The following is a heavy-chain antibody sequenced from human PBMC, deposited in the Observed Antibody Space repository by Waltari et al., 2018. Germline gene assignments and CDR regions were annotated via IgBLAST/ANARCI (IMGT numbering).Heavy chain of an antibody. D-gene: IGHD3-22*01. V-gene: IGHV1-69*02. Sequence: QVQLVQSGAEVKQPGSSVKVSCKASGGTFSSYTISWVRQAPGQGLEWMGRIIPILGIANYAQKFQGRVTITADKSTSTAYMELSSLRSEDTAVYYCARVRYYDSSGYVYHYYYGMDVWGQGTTVTVSS. CDR2: IIPILGIA. J-gene: IGHJ6*02. CDR1: GGTFSSYT. CDR3: ARVRYYDSSGYVYHYYYGMDV.